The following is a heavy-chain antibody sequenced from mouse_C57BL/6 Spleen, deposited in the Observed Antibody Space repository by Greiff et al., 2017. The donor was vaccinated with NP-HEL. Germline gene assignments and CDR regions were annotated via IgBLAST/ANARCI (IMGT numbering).Heavy chain of an antibody. CDR3: ARGLTGTAWFAY. CDR2: IDPSGSGT. V-gene: IGHV1-52*01. Sequence: QVQLQQPGAELVRPGSSVKLSCKASGYTFTSYWMHWVKQRPIQGLEWIGNIDPSGSGTHYNEKFKDKATLTVDKSSSTAYMQLSSLPSEDSAVYYCARGLTGTAWFAYWGQGTLVTVSA. D-gene: IGHD4-1*01. J-gene: IGHJ3*01. CDR1: GYTFTSYW.